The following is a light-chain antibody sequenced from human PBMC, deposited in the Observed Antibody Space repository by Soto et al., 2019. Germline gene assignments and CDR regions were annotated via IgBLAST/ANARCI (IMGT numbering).Light chain of an antibody. CDR3: QKDYGAPPT. Sequence: DIQMTQSPASLSASVGDRVTITCRASQSITTYVKWYQQTLGEAPKLLIYAASPLQIGVPSRFSGSGSGTAFTLTLSSRQPDDFATYYCQKDYGAPPTFGQGTQVAIK. CDR1: QSITTY. V-gene: IGKV1-39*01. J-gene: IGKJ1*01. CDR2: AAS.